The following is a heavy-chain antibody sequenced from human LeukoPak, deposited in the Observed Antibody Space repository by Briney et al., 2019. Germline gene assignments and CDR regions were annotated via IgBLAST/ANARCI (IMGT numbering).Heavy chain of an antibody. Sequence: ASVKVSCKASGYTSTSYAMHWVRQAPGQRLEWMGWINAGNGNTKYSQKFQGRVTITRDTSASTAYMELSSLRSEDTAVYYCARDNSSGWYEDYYFDYWGQGTLVTVSS. CDR3: ARDNSSGWYEDYYFDY. CDR2: INAGNGNT. J-gene: IGHJ4*02. CDR1: GYTSTSYA. D-gene: IGHD6-19*01. V-gene: IGHV1-3*01.